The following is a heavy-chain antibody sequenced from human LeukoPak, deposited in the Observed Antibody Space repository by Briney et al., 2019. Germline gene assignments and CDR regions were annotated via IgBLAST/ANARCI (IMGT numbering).Heavy chain of an antibody. CDR1: GFTFSGYW. CDR3: VRDGYSYGFMLAFDI. V-gene: IGHV3-74*01. D-gene: IGHD5-18*01. Sequence: GGSLRLSCAASGFTFSGYWMHWVRQAPGKGLVWVSRINSDGSSTSYADSVKGRFTISRDSAKNTLYLQMNSLRAEDTAVYYCVRDGYSYGFMLAFDIWGLGTRVTVSS. J-gene: IGHJ3*02. CDR2: INSDGSST.